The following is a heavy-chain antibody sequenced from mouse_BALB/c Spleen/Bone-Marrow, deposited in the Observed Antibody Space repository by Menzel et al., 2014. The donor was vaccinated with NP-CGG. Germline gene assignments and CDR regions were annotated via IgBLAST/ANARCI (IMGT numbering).Heavy chain of an antibody. Sequence: VQLQQSGAELVKPGASVKLSCTASGFNITDTYMHWVKQRPEQGLEWIGRIDPANGNAKYDPKFQGKATITADTSSNTAYQQLSSLTSEDTAVYYCARYRLGTYFDFWGQGTTLTVSS. CDR3: ARYRLGTYFDF. V-gene: IGHV14-3*02. J-gene: IGHJ2*01. CDR2: IDPANGNA. D-gene: IGHD2-14*01. CDR1: GFNITDTY.